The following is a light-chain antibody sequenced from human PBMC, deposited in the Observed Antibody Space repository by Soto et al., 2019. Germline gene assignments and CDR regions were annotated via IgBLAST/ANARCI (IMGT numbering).Light chain of an antibody. J-gene: IGLJ1*01. CDR3: CSYVGARTYV. CDR2: EGS. V-gene: IGLV2-23*01. CDR1: ISDVGSSGP. Sequence: QSALTQPASVSGSPGQSITISCSGSISDVGSSGPVSWYQHHPGQVPKPIIYEGSRRPSGVSSRFSGSKTGNTASLTITGLQAEDEANYYCCSYVGARTYVFGTGTKVTVL.